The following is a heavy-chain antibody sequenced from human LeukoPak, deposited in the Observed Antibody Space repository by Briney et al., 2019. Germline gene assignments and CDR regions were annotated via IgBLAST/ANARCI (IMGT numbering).Heavy chain of an antibody. Sequence: PRGSLRLSCAASGFTFSTYSMNWVRQAPGKGLEWVSSISSGSRYIYYADSVKGRFTISRDNAKNSLYLQMNSLRDEDSAVYYCARDPHIAAAGTIFDYWGQGTLVTVSS. CDR3: ARDPHIAAAGTIFDY. J-gene: IGHJ4*02. CDR2: ISSGSRYI. CDR1: GFTFSTYS. D-gene: IGHD6-13*01. V-gene: IGHV3-21*01.